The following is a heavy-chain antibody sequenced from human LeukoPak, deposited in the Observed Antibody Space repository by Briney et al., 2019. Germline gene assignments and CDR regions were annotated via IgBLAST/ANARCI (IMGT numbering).Heavy chain of an antibody. CDR1: GYTFTGYY. D-gene: IGHD1-26*01. CDR2: INPNSGGT. J-gene: IGHJ4*02. CDR3: ARVSRAGSYQPLAY. Sequence: GASVKVSCKASGYTFTGYYMHWVRQAPGQGLEWMGWINPNSGGTNYAQKFQGRVTMTRDTSISTAYMELSKLRSDDTAVYYCARVSRAGSYQPLAYWGQGTLVTVSS. V-gene: IGHV1-2*02.